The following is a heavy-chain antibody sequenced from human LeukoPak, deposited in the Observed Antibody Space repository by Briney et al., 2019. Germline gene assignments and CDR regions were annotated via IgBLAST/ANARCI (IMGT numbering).Heavy chain of an antibody. CDR2: ISSNGGST. CDR1: GFTFSSYA. D-gene: IGHD1-26*01. CDR3: ARVASGSYPYYYYGMDV. J-gene: IGHJ6*02. V-gene: IGHV3-64*01. Sequence: GGSLRLSCAASGFTFSSYAMHWVRQAPGKGLEYVSAISSNGGSTYYANSVKGRFTISRDNSKNTLYLQMGSLRAEDMAVYYCARVASGSYPYYYYGMDVRGQGTTVTVSS.